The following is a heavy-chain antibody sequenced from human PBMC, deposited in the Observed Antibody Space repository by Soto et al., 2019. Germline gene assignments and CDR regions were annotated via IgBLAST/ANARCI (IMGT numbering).Heavy chain of an antibody. V-gene: IGHV1-69*02. CDR3: ALDYDSLTGYYSRFSCFDP. CDR2: IIPILGIA. D-gene: IGHD3-9*01. J-gene: IGHJ5*02. Sequence: QVQLVQSGAEVKKPGSSVKVSCKASGGTFSSYTISWVRQAPGQGLEWMGRIIPILGIANYAQKFQGRVTINADKSTSTAYMELNSLRSEDTAVYYCALDYDSLTGYYSRFSCFDPWGQGTLVTVSS. CDR1: GGTFSSYT.